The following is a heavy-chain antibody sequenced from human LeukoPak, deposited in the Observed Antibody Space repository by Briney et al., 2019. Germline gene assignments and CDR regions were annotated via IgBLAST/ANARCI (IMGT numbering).Heavy chain of an antibody. J-gene: IGHJ6*02. CDR1: GGSIMNYD. Sequence: SETLSLTCTVSGGSIMNYDWSWIRQHPGKGLEWIGYIYYSGSTYYNPSLKSRVTMSVDTSKNQFSLKLSSVTAADTAVYYCARGPQNPYYYYGMDVWGQGTTVTVSS. V-gene: IGHV4-59*12. CDR2: IYYSGST. CDR3: ARGPQNPYYYYGMDV.